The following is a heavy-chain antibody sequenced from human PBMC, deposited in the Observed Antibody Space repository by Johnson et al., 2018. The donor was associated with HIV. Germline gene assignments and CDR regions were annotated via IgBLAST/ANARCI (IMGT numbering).Heavy chain of an antibody. CDR1: GFSFSPYA. Sequence: QVQLVESGGGVVQPGGSLRLSCAASGFSFSPYALHWVRQTPGKGLEWVAGISHDGSNKYYADSVRGRFHISRDNSKNPLYLQMNSLSAEDTAVYYCAKDLIAARRGCDAFDIWGQGTMVTVSS. CDR2: ISHDGSNK. D-gene: IGHD6-6*01. J-gene: IGHJ3*02. V-gene: IGHV3-30*04. CDR3: AKDLIAARRGCDAFDI.